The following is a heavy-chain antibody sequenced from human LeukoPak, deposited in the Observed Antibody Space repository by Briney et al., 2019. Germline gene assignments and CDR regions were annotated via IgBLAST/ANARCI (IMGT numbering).Heavy chain of an antibody. Sequence: GGSLRLSCAASGFTFSSYGMSWVRQAPGKGLEWVSAISGSGGGTYYADSVKGRFTFSRDNSKNTLYLQMNSLRAGDTAVYYCAKDRGDGYNSFDYWGQGILVTVSS. D-gene: IGHD5-12*01. J-gene: IGHJ4*02. CDR3: AKDRGDGYNSFDY. CDR2: ISGSGGGT. V-gene: IGHV3-23*01. CDR1: GFTFSSYG.